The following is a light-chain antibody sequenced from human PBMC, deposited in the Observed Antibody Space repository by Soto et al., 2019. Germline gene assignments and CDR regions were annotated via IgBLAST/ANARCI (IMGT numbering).Light chain of an antibody. CDR2: GNS. V-gene: IGLV1-40*01. CDR3: QSYDSSLSAYV. Sequence: QSVRAQPPSVSGAPGQKVTISCTGSSSNIGAGYDLHWYQQLPGTAPKLLLYGNSNRPSGVPDRFSGSKSGTSASLAITGLQAEDEADYYCQSYDSSLSAYVFGTGTKVTVL. CDR1: SSNIGAGYD. J-gene: IGLJ1*01.